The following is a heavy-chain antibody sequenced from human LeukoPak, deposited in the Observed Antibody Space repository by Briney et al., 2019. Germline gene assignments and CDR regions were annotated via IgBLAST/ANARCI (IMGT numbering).Heavy chain of an antibody. CDR3: ARDGTYYYGSGIYLIDY. V-gene: IGHV3-66*01. CDR2: IYSGGST. D-gene: IGHD3-10*01. CDR1: GFTVSSNY. Sequence: GSLRLSCAASGFTVSSNYMSWVRQAPGKGLEWVSVIYSGGSTYYADSVKGRFTISRDNSKNTLYLQMNSLRAEDTAVYYCARDGTYYYGSGIYLIDYWGQGTLVTVSS. J-gene: IGHJ4*02.